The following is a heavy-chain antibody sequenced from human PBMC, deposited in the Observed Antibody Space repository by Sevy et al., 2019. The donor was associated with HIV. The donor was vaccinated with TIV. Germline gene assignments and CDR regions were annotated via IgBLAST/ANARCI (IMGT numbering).Heavy chain of an antibody. J-gene: IGHJ4*02. CDR1: GFTFSTHA. D-gene: IGHD3-22*01. V-gene: IGHV3-30-3*01. Sequence: GGSLRLSCAASGFTFSTHAMHWVRQAPGKGLEWVAIISYDGNIEYYPDSVKGRFTISRDDSKNTLYLQMNSLRSEDTAVYYCARYLGYEGTGYLPLFDNWGQGTLVTVSS. CDR2: ISYDGNIE. CDR3: ARYLGYEGTGYLPLFDN.